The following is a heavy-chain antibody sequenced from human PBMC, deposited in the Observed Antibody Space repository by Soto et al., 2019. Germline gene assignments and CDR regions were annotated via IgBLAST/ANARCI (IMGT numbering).Heavy chain of an antibody. V-gene: IGHV3-23*01. CDR3: TREASVLSFGEFWFFDL. J-gene: IGHJ2*01. CDR1: GFTFRNHA. CDR2: VSADGYTT. Sequence: EVQLLESGGGLAQPGGSLRLSCAASGFTFRNHAMTWVRQAPGKGLEWVSSVSADGYTTYNADSVRGRLTSSRDNSRDKVYVQMNNLRAEDKALYYCTREASVLSFGEFWFFDLWGRGTQVTVSS. D-gene: IGHD3-10*01.